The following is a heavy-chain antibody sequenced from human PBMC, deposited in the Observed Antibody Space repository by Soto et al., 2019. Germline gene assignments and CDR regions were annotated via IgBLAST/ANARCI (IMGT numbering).Heavy chain of an antibody. J-gene: IGHJ6*02. CDR2: IFYTGST. V-gene: IGHV4-39*07. CDR3: ARSAGYYYGSGSYDVYGMDV. CDR1: GGSISSSSYY. Sequence: SETLSLTCTISGGSISSSSYYWGWLRQPPGRGLEWIGSIFYTGSTFYNPSLESRVTISVDTSKKEVSLKLSSVTAADTAVYYCARSAGYYYGSGSYDVYGMDVWGQGTTVTVSS. D-gene: IGHD3-10*01.